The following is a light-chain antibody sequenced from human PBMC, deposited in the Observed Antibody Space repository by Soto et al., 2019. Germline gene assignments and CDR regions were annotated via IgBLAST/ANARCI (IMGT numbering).Light chain of an antibody. CDR2: GAS. CDR3: QQYGSSPLT. Sequence: EIVLTQSPGTLSLSPGERATLSCRASQSVSSSYLAWYQQKPGQAPRLLIYGASSRATGIPDRXSGSGSGXXXXXXXXXXEPEDFAVYYCQQYGSSPLTFGQGTKVEIK. V-gene: IGKV3-20*01. J-gene: IGKJ1*01. CDR1: QSVSSSY.